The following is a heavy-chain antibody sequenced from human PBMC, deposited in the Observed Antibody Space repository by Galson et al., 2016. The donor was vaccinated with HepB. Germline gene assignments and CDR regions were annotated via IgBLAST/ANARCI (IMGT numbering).Heavy chain of an antibody. CDR2: ISYDGSIK. D-gene: IGHD6-19*01. Sequence: SLRLSCAASGFTFSSYAMHWVRQAPGKGLEWVAVISYDGSIKYYADSVKGRFSISRDNSKNTVYLQMNSLKAEDTAVYYCARDGGWLPPHPLDYWGQGTLVTVSS. V-gene: IGHV3-30*04. CDR3: ARDGGWLPPHPLDY. CDR1: GFTFSSYA. J-gene: IGHJ4*02.